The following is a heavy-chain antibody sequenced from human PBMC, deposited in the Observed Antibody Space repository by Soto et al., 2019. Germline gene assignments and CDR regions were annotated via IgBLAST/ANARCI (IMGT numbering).Heavy chain of an antibody. J-gene: IGHJ6*02. Sequence: SGFTFSSYGMHWVRQAPGKGLEWVALIWSSGTNKYYADSVKGRFTISRDNSKNTLYLQMNSLRAEDTAVYYCAKDNSGASEWLMDYYYGMDVWGQGTTVTVSS. CDR2: IWSSGTNK. CDR1: GFTFSSYG. V-gene: IGHV3-30*02. CDR3: AKDNSGASEWLMDYYYGMDV. D-gene: IGHD5-12*01.